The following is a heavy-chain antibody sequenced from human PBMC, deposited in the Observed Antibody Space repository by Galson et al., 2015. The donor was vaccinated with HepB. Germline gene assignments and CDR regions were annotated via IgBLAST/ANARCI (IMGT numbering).Heavy chain of an antibody. CDR2: TYYRSTWYN. J-gene: IGHJ3*02. CDR1: GDSVSSHSAA. CDR3: TREPHAFDI. Sequence: CAISGDSVSSHSAAWNWIRQSPSRGLEWLGRTYYRSTWYNDYAPSVKSRMTINPDTSKNHFSLHLNSVTPEDTAVYYCTREPHAFDIWGQGTMVTVSS. V-gene: IGHV6-1*01.